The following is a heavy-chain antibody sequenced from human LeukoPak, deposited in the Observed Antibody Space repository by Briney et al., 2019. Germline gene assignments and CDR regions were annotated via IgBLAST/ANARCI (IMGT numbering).Heavy chain of an antibody. CDR3: ASGRRGAVAGTGELFDY. Sequence: GESLKISCKGSGYSFTSYWIGGVRQMPGKGLEWMGIIYPGDSDTRYSPSFQGQVTISADKSISTAYLQWSSLKASDTAMYYCASGRRGAVAGTGELFDYWGQGTLVTVSS. CDR2: IYPGDSDT. J-gene: IGHJ4*02. CDR1: GYSFTSYW. D-gene: IGHD6-19*01. V-gene: IGHV5-51*01.